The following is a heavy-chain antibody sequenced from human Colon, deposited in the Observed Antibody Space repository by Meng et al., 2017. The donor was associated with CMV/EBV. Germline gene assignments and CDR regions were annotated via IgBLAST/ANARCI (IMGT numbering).Heavy chain of an antibody. CDR3: ARDSVFGSDY. CDR1: GGSISSGGYC. V-gene: IGHV4-61*02. Sequence: TCTVSGGSISSGGYCWSWIRQPAGKGLEWIGRICPSGSTDYDPSLKSRVTISVDTSKKQFSLTVASVTAADAAVYYCARDSVFGSDYWGQGTLVTVSS. CDR2: ICPSGST. D-gene: IGHD3-16*01. J-gene: IGHJ4*02.